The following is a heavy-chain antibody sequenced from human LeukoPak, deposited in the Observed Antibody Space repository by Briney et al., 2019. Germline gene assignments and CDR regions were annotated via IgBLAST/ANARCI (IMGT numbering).Heavy chain of an antibody. D-gene: IGHD3-9*01. V-gene: IGHV3-48*03. CDR3: ATQLSRYFDWFGDYYFDY. Sequence: PGGSLRLSCAPSGFAFSSYEMTWVRQAPGKGLEWVSYISSTGNTIYYADSVKGRFTISRDNAKNSLYLQMNSLRAEDTAVYYCATQLSRYFDWFGDYYFDYWGQGTPVTVSS. CDR1: GFAFSSYE. J-gene: IGHJ4*02. CDR2: ISSTGNTI.